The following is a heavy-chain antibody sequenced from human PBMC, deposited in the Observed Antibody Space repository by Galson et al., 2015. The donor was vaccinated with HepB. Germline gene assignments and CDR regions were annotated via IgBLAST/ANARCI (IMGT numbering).Heavy chain of an antibody. CDR1: GDSVSSHSAA. V-gene: IGHV6-1*01. J-gene: IGHJ3*02. CDR3: ASRLYYDYVWGDDDAFDI. CDR2: TYYRSKWYN. D-gene: IGHD3-16*01. Sequence: CAISGDSVSSHSAAWNWIRQSPSRGLEWLGRTYYRSKWYNDYAVSVKSRITINPDTSKNQFSLQLNSVTPEDTAVYYCASRLYYDYVWGDDDAFDIWGQGTMVTVSS.